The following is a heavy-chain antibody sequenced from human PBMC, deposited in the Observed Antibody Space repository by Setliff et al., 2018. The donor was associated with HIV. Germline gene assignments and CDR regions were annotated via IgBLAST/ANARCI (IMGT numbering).Heavy chain of an antibody. V-gene: IGHV7-4-1*02. D-gene: IGHD3-10*01. CDR3: ARAHLWFGESFPFDP. CDR1: GYTFTSYA. CDR2: INTNTGNP. Sequence: ASVKVSCKASGYTFTSYAMNWVRQAPGQGLEWMGWINTNTGNPTYAQCFTGRFVFSLDTSVSTAHLQISSLKAEDTAVYYCARAHLWFGESFPFDPWGQGTLVTVSS. J-gene: IGHJ5*02.